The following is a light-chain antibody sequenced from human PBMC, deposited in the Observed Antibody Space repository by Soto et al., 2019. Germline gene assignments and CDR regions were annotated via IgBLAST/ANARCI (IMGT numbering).Light chain of an antibody. CDR3: QQYTYWPRT. Sequence: EIVLTQSPATLSLSPGESATLSCRASRSVSSSLAWYRQKPGQAPRLLIYAASTRATGIPARFTGSGSGTEFTLTISSLQSEDFAFYYCQQYTYWPRTFGQGTKVDIK. J-gene: IGKJ1*01. CDR2: AAS. CDR1: RSVSSS. V-gene: IGKV3-15*01.